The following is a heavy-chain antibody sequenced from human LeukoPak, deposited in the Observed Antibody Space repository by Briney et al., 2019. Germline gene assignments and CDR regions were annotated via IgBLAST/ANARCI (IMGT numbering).Heavy chain of an antibody. D-gene: IGHD3-22*01. CDR2: IRYDGSLK. CDR1: GFTLSSYS. Sequence: GGSLRLSCAACGFTLSSYSMHWVRQAPGKGLEWVAFIRYDGSLKFYADSVKGRFTLSRDNSKNTLYLQMSSLRAEDTAVYYCAKNRRDYSYSGAYYLGYWGQGTLVTVSS. J-gene: IGHJ4*02. CDR3: AKNRRDYSYSGAYYLGY. V-gene: IGHV3-30*02.